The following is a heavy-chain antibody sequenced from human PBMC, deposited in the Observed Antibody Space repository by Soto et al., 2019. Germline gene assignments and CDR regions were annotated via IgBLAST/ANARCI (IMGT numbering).Heavy chain of an antibody. CDR2: INAGVDGT. J-gene: IGHJ4*02. CDR3: AREVPGVTSFDY. CDR1: GYASLSYA. V-gene: IGHV1-3*01. Sequence: QVQLVQSGPEMMQPGASVKVSCKASGYASLSYAMHWVRQVHGQVYEWLGWINAGVDGTMYSERFQGGXRITRDTSANTVYMELNALTSEDTAVYYCAREVPGVTSFDYWGQGTLVIVSS. D-gene: IGHD3-10*01.